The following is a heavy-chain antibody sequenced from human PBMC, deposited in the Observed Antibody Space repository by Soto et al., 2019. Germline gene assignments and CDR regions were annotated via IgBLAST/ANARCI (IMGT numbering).Heavy chain of an antibody. V-gene: IGHV1-69*01. D-gene: IGHD3-22*01. J-gene: IGHJ4*02. CDR2: IIPIFGTA. CDR3: ARGWGYDSTDYYYAY. Sequence: QVQLVQSGAEVRKPGSSVRVSCQASGGSFNRHTISWVRQAPGQGLEWMGGIIPIFGTANHAQKFQGRVTIIADESTSTVYMELSSLRSDDTAIYYCARGWGYDSTDYYYAYWGQGTLVIVSS. CDR1: GGSFNRHT.